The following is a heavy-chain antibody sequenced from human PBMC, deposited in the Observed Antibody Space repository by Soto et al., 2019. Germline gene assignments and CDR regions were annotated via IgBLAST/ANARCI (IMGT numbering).Heavy chain of an antibody. J-gene: IGHJ4*02. CDR1: GFTFSTYA. CDR2: IGGSAESA. V-gene: IGHV3-23*01. CDR3: AVHGSTSSCSY. Sequence: EVQLSESGGGLVQPGGSLRVSCAASGFTFSTYAMSWVRQAPGKGLEWVSAIGGSAESAYYGDSVKGRFTISRDNSKNTVYRQMNSLRGADTAVYYCAVHGSTSSCSYWGQGTLVTVSS. D-gene: IGHD2-2*01.